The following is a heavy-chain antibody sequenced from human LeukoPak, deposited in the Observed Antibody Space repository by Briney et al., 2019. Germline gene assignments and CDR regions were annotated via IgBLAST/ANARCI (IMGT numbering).Heavy chain of an antibody. V-gene: IGHV1-2*02. CDR1: GYTFTGYY. CDR3: ARGNTAYDILTGYRGGAFDI. J-gene: IGHJ3*02. D-gene: IGHD3-9*01. Sequence: ASVTHSFKASGYTFTGYYMHWGRQPPGQALDWMTWINPNIVRTNYTQKLPGRGTLTRDTSISTAYMELSRLRSDDTAVYYCARGNTAYDILTGYRGGAFDIWGQGTMVTVSS. CDR2: INPNIVRT.